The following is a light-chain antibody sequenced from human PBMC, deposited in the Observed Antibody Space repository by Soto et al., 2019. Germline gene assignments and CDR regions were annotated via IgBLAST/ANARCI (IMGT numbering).Light chain of an antibody. CDR1: QSLLHSNGYND. J-gene: IGKJ1*01. V-gene: IGKV2-28*01. CDR3: MQALQTPRT. Sequence: DIVMTQSPLSLPVTPGEPTSISCRSSQSLLHSNGYNDLDWYRQRPGQSPQLLIYLGSNRASGVPDRFSGRGSGTDFTLKISRVEAEDVGVYYCMQALQTPRTFGQGTKVEIK. CDR2: LGS.